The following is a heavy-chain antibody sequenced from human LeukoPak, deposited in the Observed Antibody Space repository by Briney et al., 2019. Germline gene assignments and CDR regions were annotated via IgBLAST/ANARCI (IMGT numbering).Heavy chain of an antibody. D-gene: IGHD2-21*02. J-gene: IGHJ4*02. V-gene: IGHV3-48*02. Sequence: GGSLRLSCAASGFTFSSYAMSWVRQAPGKGLEWVSYISSSGSTIYYADSVKGRFTISRDNAKNSLYLQMNSLTDEDMAIYYCARDYRKDIVVVTAILHYWGQGTLVTVSS. CDR1: GFTFSSYA. CDR3: ARDYRKDIVVVTAILHY. CDR2: ISSSGSTI.